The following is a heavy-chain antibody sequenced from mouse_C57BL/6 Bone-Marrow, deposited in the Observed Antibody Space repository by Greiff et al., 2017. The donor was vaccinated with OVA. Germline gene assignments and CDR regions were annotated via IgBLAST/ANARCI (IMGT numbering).Heavy chain of an antibody. CDR3: ALYGLYYAMDY. CDR1: GYTFTSYW. CDR2: IDPSDSYT. J-gene: IGHJ4*01. V-gene: IGHV1-69*01. D-gene: IGHD1-1*02. Sequence: QVQLKQSGAELVMPGASVKLSCKASGYTFTSYWMHWVKQRPGQGLEWIGEIDPSDSYTNYNQKFKGKSTLTVDKSSSTAYMQLSSLTSEDSAVYYCALYGLYYAMDYWGQGTSVTVSS.